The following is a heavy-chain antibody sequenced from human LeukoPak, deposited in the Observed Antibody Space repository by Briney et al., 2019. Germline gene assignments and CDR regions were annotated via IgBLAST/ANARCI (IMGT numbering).Heavy chain of an antibody. Sequence: PSETLSLTCAVSGGSISSGGYSWSWIRQPPGKGLEWIGYIYHSGSTYYNPSLKSRVTISVDRSKNQFSLKLSSVTAADTAVYFCARGDMLRGVHSPTPFDYWGQGTLVTVSS. CDR1: GGSISSGGYS. J-gene: IGHJ4*02. CDR3: ARGDMLRGVHSPTPFDY. V-gene: IGHV4-30-2*01. D-gene: IGHD3-10*01. CDR2: IYHSGST.